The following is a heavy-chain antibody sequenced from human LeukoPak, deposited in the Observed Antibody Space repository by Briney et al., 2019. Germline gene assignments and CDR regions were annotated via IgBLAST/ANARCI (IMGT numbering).Heavy chain of an antibody. CDR2: ISWDGGST. V-gene: IGHV3-43*01. Sequence: PGGSLRLSCAASGFTFGDYTMYWVRQAPGKGLEWVSLISWDGGSTYYADSVKGRFAISRDNRKNSQYLQMNSLRTEDSALYYCAKDRENSYAFDYWGQGTLVTVSS. CDR1: GFTFGDYT. CDR3: AKDRENSYAFDY. D-gene: IGHD5-18*01. J-gene: IGHJ4*02.